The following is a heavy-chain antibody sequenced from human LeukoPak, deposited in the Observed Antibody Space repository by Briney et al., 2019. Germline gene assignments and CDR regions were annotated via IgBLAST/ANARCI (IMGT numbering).Heavy chain of an antibody. CDR2: IYASGKT. Sequence: SQTLSLTCTVSGDSISSGRYYWSWVRQPAGKELEWIGRIYASGKTDYNPYTPSLKSRVTISVDTSKNQFSLKLSSVTAADTAVYYCARVNYYYYYMDVWGKGTTVTVSS. J-gene: IGHJ6*03. V-gene: IGHV4-61*02. CDR1: GDSISSGRYY. CDR3: ARVNYYYYYMDV.